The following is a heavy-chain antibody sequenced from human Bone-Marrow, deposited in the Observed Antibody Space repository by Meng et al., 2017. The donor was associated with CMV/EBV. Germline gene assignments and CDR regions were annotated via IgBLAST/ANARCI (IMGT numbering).Heavy chain of an antibody. J-gene: IGHJ6*02. CDR1: GFTFSDYY. Sequence: GGSLRLSCAASGFTFSDYYMSWIRQAPGKGLEWVSYISSSGSTIYYADSAKGRFTISRDNAKNSLYLQMNSLRAEDTAVYYCAREAYPRFWSGYYGYYGMDVWGQGTTVTVSS. CDR2: ISSSGSTI. CDR3: AREAYPRFWSGYYGYYGMDV. V-gene: IGHV3-11*04. D-gene: IGHD3-3*01.